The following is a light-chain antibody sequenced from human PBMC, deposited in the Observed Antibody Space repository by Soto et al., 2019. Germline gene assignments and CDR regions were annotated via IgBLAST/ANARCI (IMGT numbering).Light chain of an antibody. J-gene: IGKJ2*01. CDR2: EAS. CDR3: QQCKGYPYT. Sequence: DIQMTQSPSTVSASVGDRVTITCRASQPISRWLAWYQQKPGKAPKLLIYEASILEIGVSSRFSGSGSGTEFTLPISSLQPDDFATYFCQQCKGYPYTFGQGTKLEI. V-gene: IGKV1-5*03. CDR1: QPISRW.